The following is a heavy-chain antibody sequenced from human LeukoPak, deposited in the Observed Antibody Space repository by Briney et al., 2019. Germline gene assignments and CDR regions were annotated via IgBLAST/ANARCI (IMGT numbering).Heavy chain of an antibody. J-gene: IGHJ5*02. CDR3: AKASTGTTHNWFDP. V-gene: IGHV3-23*01. CDR1: GFTFSSYA. Sequence: GGSLRLSCAASGFTFSSYAMSWVRQAPGKGLEWVSAISGSGGSTYYADSVKGRFTISRDNSKNTLYLQMNSLRAEDTAVCYCAKASTGTTHNWFDPWGQGTLVTVSS. CDR2: ISGSGGST. D-gene: IGHD1-1*01.